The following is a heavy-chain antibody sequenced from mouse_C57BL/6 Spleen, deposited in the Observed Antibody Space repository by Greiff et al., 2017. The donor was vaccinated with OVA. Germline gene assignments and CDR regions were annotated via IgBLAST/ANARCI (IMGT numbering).Heavy chain of an antibody. CDR3: ARDYCSSFDY. CDR1: GYAFSSYW. J-gene: IGHJ2*01. CDR2: IYPGDGDT. D-gene: IGHD1-1*01. V-gene: IGHV1-80*01. Sequence: QVHVKQSGAELVKPGASVKISCKASGYAFSSYWMNWVKQRPGKGLEWIGQIYPGDGDTNYNGKFKGKATLTADKSSSTDYMQLSSLTSEDSAVYFCARDYCSSFDYWGQGTTLTVSS.